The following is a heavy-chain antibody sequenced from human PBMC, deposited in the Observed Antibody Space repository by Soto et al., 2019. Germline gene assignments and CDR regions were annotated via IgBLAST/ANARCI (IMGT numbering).Heavy chain of an antibody. CDR1: GGSISSSSYY. J-gene: IGHJ6*03. V-gene: IGHV4-39*01. D-gene: IGHD2-2*01. Sequence: SETLSLTCTVSGGSISSSSYYWGWIRQPPGKGLEWIGSIYYSGSTYYNPSLKSRVTISVDTSKNQFSLKLSSVTAADTAVYYCARLKIVVVPAATNYYYMDVWGKGTTVTVSS. CDR3: ARLKIVVVPAATNYYYMDV. CDR2: IYYSGST.